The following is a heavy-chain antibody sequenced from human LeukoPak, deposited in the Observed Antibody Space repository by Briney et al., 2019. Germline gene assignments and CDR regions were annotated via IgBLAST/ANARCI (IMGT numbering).Heavy chain of an antibody. CDR1: GFTFSSYS. V-gene: IGHV3-21*01. CDR2: ISSSSSYI. D-gene: IGHD3-22*01. Sequence: GGSLRLSCAASGFTFSSYSMTWVRQAPGKGLEWVSSISSSSSYIYYADSVKGRFTISRDNAKNSLYLQMNSLRAEDTAVYYCARMIVNPLDAFDIWGQGTMVTVSS. J-gene: IGHJ3*02. CDR3: ARMIVNPLDAFDI.